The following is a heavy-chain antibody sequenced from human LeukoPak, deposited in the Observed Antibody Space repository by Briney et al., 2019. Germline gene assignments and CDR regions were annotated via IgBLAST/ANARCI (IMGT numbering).Heavy chain of an antibody. V-gene: IGHV3-7*01. D-gene: IGHD2-8*02. CDR2: IKQDGSEK. CDR3: ARDGLGAWYYFDS. J-gene: IGHJ4*02. CDR1: GFTFSSYW. Sequence: GGSLRLSCAASGFTFSSYWMTWVRQAPGKGLEWVAYIKQDGSEKHYVDSVKGRFTISRDNAKNSLYLQMNSLRAEDTAVYYCARDGLGAWYYFDSWGQGSLVTVSS.